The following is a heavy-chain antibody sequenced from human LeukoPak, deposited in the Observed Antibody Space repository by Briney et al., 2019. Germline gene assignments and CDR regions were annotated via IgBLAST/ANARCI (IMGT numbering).Heavy chain of an antibody. J-gene: IGHJ5*02. CDR1: GYTFSNFV. Sequence: ASVKVSCKASGYTFSNFVINWVRQAPGQGLEWMGWISAYNGNTNYAQRLQGRVTMTTDTSTSTAYMELRSLRSDDSAVYYCARDYGGNSVDWFDPWGQGTLVTVSS. CDR2: ISAYNGNT. V-gene: IGHV1-18*01. D-gene: IGHD4-23*01. CDR3: ARDYGGNSVDWFDP.